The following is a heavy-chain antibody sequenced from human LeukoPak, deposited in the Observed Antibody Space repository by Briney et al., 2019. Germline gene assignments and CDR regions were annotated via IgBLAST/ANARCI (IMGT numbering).Heavy chain of an antibody. J-gene: IGHJ5*02. CDR2: ISSSRGYI. CDR3: ARDRVLEMIPQGWFDP. Sequence: GGSLRLSCAASGFSFSTYGMNWVRQAPGKGLGWVSSISSSRGYIYYADSVKGRFTISRDNTKSSLYLQMNSLGVEDTAVYYCARDRVLEMIPQGWFDPWGQGVLVTVSS. V-gene: IGHV3-21*01. CDR1: GFSFSTYG. D-gene: IGHD3-22*01.